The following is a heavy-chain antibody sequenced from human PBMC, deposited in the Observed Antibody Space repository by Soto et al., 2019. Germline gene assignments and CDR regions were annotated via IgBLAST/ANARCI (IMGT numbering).Heavy chain of an antibody. J-gene: IGHJ4*02. CDR3: AKSHGDYVEYFDY. V-gene: IGHV3-23*01. CDR2: ISDSGGST. CDR1: GFTFNNYA. Sequence: GGSLRLSCVASGFTFNNYAMTWVRQAPGKGLGWVSPISDSGGSTYYADSVKGRFTISRDNSKNTLYLQMNSLRVEDTAVYYCAKSHGDYVEYFDYWGQGTLVTVSS. D-gene: IGHD4-17*01.